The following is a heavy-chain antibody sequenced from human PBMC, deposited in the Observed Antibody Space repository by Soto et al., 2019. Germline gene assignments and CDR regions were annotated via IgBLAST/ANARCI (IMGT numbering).Heavy chain of an antibody. CDR1: GFSINTGGVG. Sequence: QITLKESGPTLVKPTQTLTLTSTFSGFSINTGGVGVGWIRQPPGKALEWLALIYWNEDKRYSPSLKSRLTITKDTSKNQVVLTMTNMDPVDTATYYCAHRGYGDYPRDNWFDPWGQGTLVTVSS. D-gene: IGHD4-17*01. CDR3: AHRGYGDYPRDNWFDP. V-gene: IGHV2-5*01. CDR2: IYWNEDK. J-gene: IGHJ5*02.